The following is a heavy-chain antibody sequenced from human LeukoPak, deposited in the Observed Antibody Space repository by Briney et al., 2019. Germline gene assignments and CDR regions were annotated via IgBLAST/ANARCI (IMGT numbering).Heavy chain of an antibody. V-gene: IGHV3-20*04. CDR2: ISWNGGST. CDR3: ARISSWLPLDY. D-gene: IGHD6-13*01. CDR1: GFTFDDYG. J-gene: IGHJ4*02. Sequence: GGSLRLSCAASGFTFDDYGMSWVRQAPGKGLEWVSGISWNGGSTGYADSVKGRFTISRDNAKNSLYLQMNSLRAEDTALYYCARISSWLPLDYWGQGTLVTVSS.